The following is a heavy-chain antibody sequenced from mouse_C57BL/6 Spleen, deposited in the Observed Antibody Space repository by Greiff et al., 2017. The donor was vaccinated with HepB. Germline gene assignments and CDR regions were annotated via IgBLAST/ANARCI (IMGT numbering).Heavy chain of an antibody. Sequence: QVQLKQSGPGLVQPSQRLSITCTVSGFSLTSYGVHWVRQSPGKGLEWLGVIWSGGSTDYNAAFISRLSISKDNSKSQVFFKMNSLQADDTAIYYCARKGYDYDEGAMDYWGQGTSVTVSS. CDR3: ARKGYDYDEGAMDY. V-gene: IGHV2-2*01. CDR1: GFSLTSYG. CDR2: IWSGGST. J-gene: IGHJ4*01. D-gene: IGHD2-4*01.